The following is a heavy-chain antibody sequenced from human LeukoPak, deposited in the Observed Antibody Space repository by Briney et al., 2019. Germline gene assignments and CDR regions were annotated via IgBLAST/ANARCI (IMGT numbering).Heavy chain of an antibody. CDR2: ISSSGSTI. CDR1: GFTFSSYE. CDR3: ASLHYDSSGYLHFDY. V-gene: IGHV3-48*03. D-gene: IGHD3-22*01. J-gene: IGHJ4*02. Sequence: GGSLRLSCAASGFTFSSYEMNWVRQAPGKGLEWVTYISSSGSTIYYADSVKGRFTISRDNAKNSLYLQMNSLRAEDTAVYYCASLHYDSSGYLHFDYWGQGALVTVSS.